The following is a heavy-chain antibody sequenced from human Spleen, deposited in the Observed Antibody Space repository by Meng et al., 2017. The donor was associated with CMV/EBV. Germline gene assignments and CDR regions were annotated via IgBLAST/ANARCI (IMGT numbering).Heavy chain of an antibody. CDR3: AHRRRPSGVVVPAANSWFVP. D-gene: IGHD2-2*01. CDR2: IYWNEDQ. J-gene: IGHJ5*02. Sequence: SGPTLVTRTQTLTLTCTSSGISLRTSGVGVGWFGQPPGKALEWLALIYWNEDQCYRPTLKSRLTITKDTSKNQAVLTMTNMDPVDTATYYFAHRRRPSGVVVPAANSWFVPWGQGTLVTVSS. V-gene: IGHV2-5*01. CDR1: GISLRTSGVG.